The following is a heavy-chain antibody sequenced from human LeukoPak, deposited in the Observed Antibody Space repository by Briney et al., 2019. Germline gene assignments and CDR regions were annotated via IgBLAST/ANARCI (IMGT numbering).Heavy chain of an antibody. CDR1: GGSISSGGYY. D-gene: IGHD6-6*01. Sequence: PSQTLSLTCTVSGGSISSGGYYWSWIRQPPGKGLEWIGYIYHSGSTYYNPSLKSRVTISVDRSKNQFSLKLSSVTAADTAVYYCARPSEEYSSSYFDYWGQGTLVTVSS. V-gene: IGHV4-30-2*01. CDR2: IYHSGST. J-gene: IGHJ4*02. CDR3: ARPSEEYSSSYFDY.